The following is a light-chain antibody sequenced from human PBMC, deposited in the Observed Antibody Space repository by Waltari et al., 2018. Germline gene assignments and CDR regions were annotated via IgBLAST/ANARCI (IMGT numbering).Light chain of an antibody. J-gene: IGLJ3*02. CDR3: SSHTTRSTWV. CDR1: TDDIGYYDY. V-gene: IGLV2-14*03. CDR2: DVR. Sequence: QSALTQPASVSGSPGQSITISCTGTTDDIGYYDYVSWYQQHLSKAPKLKIYDVRERPSGFSTPFSCPKYGHTASLTISRLQADDEADYYCSSHTTRSTWVFGGGTKLTVL.